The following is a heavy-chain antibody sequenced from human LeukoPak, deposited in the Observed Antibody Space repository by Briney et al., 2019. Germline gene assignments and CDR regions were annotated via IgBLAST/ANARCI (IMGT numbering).Heavy chain of an antibody. CDR3: ARGNIIAAAGEYYFDY. J-gene: IGHJ4*02. V-gene: IGHV1-69*04. CDR1: GGTFSSYA. D-gene: IGHD6-13*01. CDR2: IIPILGIA. Sequence: SVKVSCKASGGTFSSYAISWVRQAPGQGLEWMGRIIPILGIANYAQKFQGRVTITADKSTSTAYMELSSLRSEDTAVYYCARGNIIAAAGEYYFDYWGQGTLVTVSS.